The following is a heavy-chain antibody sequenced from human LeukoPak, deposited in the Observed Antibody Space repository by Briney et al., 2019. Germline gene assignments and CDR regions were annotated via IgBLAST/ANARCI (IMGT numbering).Heavy chain of an antibody. V-gene: IGHV3-11*04. J-gene: IGHJ4*02. D-gene: IGHD2-2*01. CDR2: ISSSGSTI. Sequence: GGSLRLSCAASGFTFSDYYMSWIRQAPGKGLEWVSYISSSGSTIYYADSVKGRFTISRDNTKNSLYLQMNSLRAEDTAVYYCARDCSSTSCRQVAFDYWGQGTLVTVSS. CDR3: ARDCSSTSCRQVAFDY. CDR1: GFTFSDYY.